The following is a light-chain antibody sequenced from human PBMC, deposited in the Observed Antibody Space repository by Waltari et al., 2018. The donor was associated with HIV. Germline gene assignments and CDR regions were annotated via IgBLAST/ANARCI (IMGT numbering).Light chain of an antibody. CDR3: QQFSDAPLT. CDR1: KSVANNY. CDR2: GVS. J-gene: IGKJ4*01. Sequence: EIVLTQSPGTLSLSPGERVPISCRSSKSVANNYLAWYQQNPGQAPRLLIYGVSNSTTGIPDRFSGGGSGTDFSLTISRLEPEDFGVYFCQQFSDAPLTFGGVTKVEIK. V-gene: IGKV3-20*01.